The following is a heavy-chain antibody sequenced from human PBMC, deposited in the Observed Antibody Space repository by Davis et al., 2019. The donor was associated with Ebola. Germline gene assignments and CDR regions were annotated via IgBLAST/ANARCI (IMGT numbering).Heavy chain of an antibody. Sequence: GESLKISCVASGFTFSNSAIIWVRQAPGKGLEWVSGVSGSGVSTYYADSVKGRFTVSRDNSKNTLYLQMNSLRVEDTAVYFCAKAPGGSRVPAAVRGTAFDFWGQGTMVNVSS. J-gene: IGHJ3*01. CDR3: AKAPGGSRVPAAVRGTAFDF. D-gene: IGHD2-2*01. V-gene: IGHV3-23*01. CDR2: VSGSGVST. CDR1: GFTFSNSA.